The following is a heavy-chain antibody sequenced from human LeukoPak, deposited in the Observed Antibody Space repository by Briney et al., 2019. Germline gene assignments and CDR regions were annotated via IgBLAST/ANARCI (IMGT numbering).Heavy chain of an antibody. J-gene: IGHJ5*02. Sequence: ASVKVSFKASGYTFTGYYMHWVRQAPGQGLGWMGWVNPNSGGTNYAQKFQGRVTMTRDTSISTAYMELSRLRSDDTAVYYCARYSCSSTSCYKEGNWFDPWGQGTLVTVSS. CDR2: VNPNSGGT. D-gene: IGHD2-2*02. V-gene: IGHV1-2*02. CDR3: ARYSCSSTSCYKEGNWFDP. CDR1: GYTFTGYY.